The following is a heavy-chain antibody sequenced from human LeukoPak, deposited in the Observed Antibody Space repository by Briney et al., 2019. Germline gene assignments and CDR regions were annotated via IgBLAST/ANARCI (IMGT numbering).Heavy chain of an antibody. J-gene: IGHJ4*02. D-gene: IGHD3-10*01. V-gene: IGHV4-4*07. CDR2: IYTSGST. Sequence: SETLSLTCTVSGGSISSYYWSWIRQPAGKGLEWIGRIYTSGSTNYNPSLKSRVTMSVDTSKNQFSLKLSSVTAADTAVYYCARDHYGSGSYYNGHYFDYWGQGTLVTVSS. CDR1: GGSISSYY. CDR3: ARDHYGSGSYYNGHYFDY.